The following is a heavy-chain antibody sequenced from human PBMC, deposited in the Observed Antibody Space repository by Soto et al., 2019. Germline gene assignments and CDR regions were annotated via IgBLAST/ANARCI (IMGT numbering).Heavy chain of an antibody. D-gene: IGHD1-1*01. J-gene: IGHJ4*02. CDR3: ARRAETNGWNGFGADKYYFDF. V-gene: IGHV1-8*01. CDR1: GYTFTSYD. CDR2: MNPNTGGS. Sequence: QVQLVQSGAEVRKPRASVKVSCEASGYTFTSYDIYWVRQATGQGLEWMGWMNPNTGGSAYAQKFQGRVTMTSDTSINTAHMELSSLRSDDTAVYYCARRAETNGWNGFGADKYYFDFWGQGTLVTVSS.